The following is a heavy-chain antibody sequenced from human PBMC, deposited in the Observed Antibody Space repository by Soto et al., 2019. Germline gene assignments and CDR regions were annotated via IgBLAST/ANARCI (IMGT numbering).Heavy chain of an antibody. CDR1: GYTFTSYG. J-gene: IGHJ4*02. V-gene: IGHV1-18*01. Sequence: ASVKVSCKTSGYTFTSYGISWVRQAPGQGLEWMGWITTDKGKTTYAQKFQGRVTMTTDTSTSTAYMEMRSLRSDDTAVYYCATRSPAFDYWGQGHLVTVSS. CDR3: ATRSPAFDY. CDR2: ITTDKGKT.